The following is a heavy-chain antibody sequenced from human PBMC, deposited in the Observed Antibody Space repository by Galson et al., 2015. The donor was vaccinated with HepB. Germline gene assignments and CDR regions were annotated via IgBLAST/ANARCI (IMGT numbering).Heavy chain of an antibody. V-gene: IGHV3-48*01. CDR1: GFTFSSYS. Sequence: SLRLSCAASGFTFSSYSMNWVRQAPGKGLEWVSYISSSSSTIYYADSVKGRFTISRDNAKNSLYLQMNSLRAEDTAVYYCAREKTLFFDYWGQGTLVTVSS. J-gene: IGHJ4*02. CDR3: AREKTLFFDY. CDR2: ISSSSSTI.